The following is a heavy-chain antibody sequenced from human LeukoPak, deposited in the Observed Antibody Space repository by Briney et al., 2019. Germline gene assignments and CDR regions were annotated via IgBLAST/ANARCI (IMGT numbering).Heavy chain of an antibody. CDR2: IYHSGST. Sequence: NPSETLSLTCAVSGGSISSSNWWSWVRQPPGKGLEWIGEIYHSGSTNYNPSLKSRVTISVDKSKNQFSLKLSSVTAADTAVYYCARVVKDTLMQYYFDYWGQGTLVTVSS. CDR3: ARVVKDTLMQYYFDY. J-gene: IGHJ4*02. V-gene: IGHV4-4*02. CDR1: GGSISSSNW. D-gene: IGHD2-15*01.